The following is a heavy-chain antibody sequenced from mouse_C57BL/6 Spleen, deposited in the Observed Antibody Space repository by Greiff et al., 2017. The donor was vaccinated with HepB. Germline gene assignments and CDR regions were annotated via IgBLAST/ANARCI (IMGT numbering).Heavy chain of an antibody. CDR2: INPNNGGT. CDR1: GYTFTDYN. CDR3: ARDYGSLYAMDY. Sequence: VQLQQPGPELVKPGASVKMSCKASGYTFTDYNMHWVKQSHGKSLEWIGYINPNNGGTSYNQKFKGKATLTVNKSSSTAYMELRSLTSEDSAVYYCARDYGSLYAMDYWGQGTSVTVSS. J-gene: IGHJ4*01. D-gene: IGHD1-1*01. V-gene: IGHV1-22*01.